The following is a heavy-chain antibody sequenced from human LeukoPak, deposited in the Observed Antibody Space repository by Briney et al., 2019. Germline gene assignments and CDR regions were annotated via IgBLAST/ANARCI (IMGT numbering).Heavy chain of an antibody. D-gene: IGHD3-22*01. CDR2: INPNNGGT. J-gene: IGHJ3*02. CDR1: GYTFTGYY. CDR3: AGEDNSSGYRPFDT. V-gene: IGHV1-2*06. Sequence: ASVKVSCKASGYTFTGYYIHWVRQAPGQGLDWMGRINPNNGGTNYAQKFQGRVTMTRDMSMSTAYMELSRLRSDDTAVYYCAGEDNSSGYRPFDTWGQGTMVIVSS.